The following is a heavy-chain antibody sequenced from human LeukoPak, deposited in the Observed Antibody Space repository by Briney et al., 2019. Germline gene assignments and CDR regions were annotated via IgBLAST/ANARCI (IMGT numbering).Heavy chain of an antibody. CDR3: ARDKGDYSSDY. CDR1: GFTFSSYE. V-gene: IGHV3-48*03. D-gene: IGHD2-21*02. CDR2: ISSRGGTI. Sequence: GGSLRLSCAASGFTFSSYEMNWVRQAPGKGLEWVSYISSRGGTIYYADSVKGRFTISRDNAKNSLYLQVNSLRAEDTAVYYCARDKGDYSSDYWGQGTLVTVSS. J-gene: IGHJ4*02.